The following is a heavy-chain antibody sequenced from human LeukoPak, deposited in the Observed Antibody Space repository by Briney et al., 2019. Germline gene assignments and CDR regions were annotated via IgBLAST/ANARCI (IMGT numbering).Heavy chain of an antibody. D-gene: IGHD6-13*01. V-gene: IGHV4-61*02. CDR2: IYTSGST. J-gene: IGHJ5*02. Sequence: PSETLSLTCTVSGGSISSGSYYWSWIRQPAGKGLEWIGRIYTSGSTNYNPSLKSRVTISVDTSKNQFSLKLSSVTAADTAVYYCARDVQFRSSWYVRHGHHNWFDPWGQGTLVTVSS. CDR1: GGSISSGSYY. CDR3: ARDVQFRSSWYVRHGHHNWFDP.